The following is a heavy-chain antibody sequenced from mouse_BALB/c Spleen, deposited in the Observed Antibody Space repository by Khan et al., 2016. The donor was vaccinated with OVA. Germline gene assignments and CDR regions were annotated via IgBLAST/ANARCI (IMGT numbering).Heavy chain of an antibody. V-gene: IGHV2-2*02. CDR2: IWSGGST. CDR1: GFSLTSYG. CDR3: AGNYDYDEGLAY. Sequence: QVQLKESGPGLVQPSQSLSITCTVSGFSLTSYGVHWVRQSPGKGLEWLGVIWSGGSTDYSAAFISRLSITKDNSKSQVFFKMNSLQANDTAIYYCAGNYDYDEGLAYWGQGTLVTVSA. D-gene: IGHD2-4*01. J-gene: IGHJ3*01.